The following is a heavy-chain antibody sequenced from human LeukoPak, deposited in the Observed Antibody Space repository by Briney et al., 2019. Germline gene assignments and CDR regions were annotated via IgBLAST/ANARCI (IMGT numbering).Heavy chain of an antibody. CDR3: ARGYGDYVGGYYYYYMDV. V-gene: IGHV1-8*01. D-gene: IGHD4-17*01. CDR1: GYTFTSYD. CDR2: MNPNSGNT. J-gene: IGHJ6*03. Sequence: ASVKVPCKASGYTFTSYDINWVRQATGQGLEWMGWMNPNSGNTGYAQKFQGRVTMTRNTSISTAYMELSSLRSEDTAVYYCARGYGDYVGGYYYYYMDVWGKGTTVTISS.